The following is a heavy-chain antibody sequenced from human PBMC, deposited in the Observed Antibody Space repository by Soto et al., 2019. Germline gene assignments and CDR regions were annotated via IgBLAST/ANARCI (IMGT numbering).Heavy chain of an antibody. Sequence: EVQLVESGGGLVKPGRSLRLSCTASGFTFGDYAMGWFRQAPGKGLEWVGFIRSKAYGGTTEYAASVKGRFTISRDDSKSIAYLQMNSLKTEDTAVYYCTRYYDSRLPDYWGQGTLVTVSS. J-gene: IGHJ4*02. D-gene: IGHD3-22*01. CDR1: GFTFGDYA. CDR3: TRYYDSRLPDY. V-gene: IGHV3-49*05. CDR2: IRSKAYGGTT.